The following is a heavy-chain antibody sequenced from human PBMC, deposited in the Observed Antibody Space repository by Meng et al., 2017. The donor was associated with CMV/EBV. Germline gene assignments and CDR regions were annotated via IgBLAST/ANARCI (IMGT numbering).Heavy chain of an antibody. Sequence: SETLSLTCTVSGGSVSSGSYYWSWIRQPPGKGLEWIGYIYYSGSTNYNPSLKSRVTISVDTSKNQFSLKLSSVTAADTAVYYCASGKYYYGSGSYYNPYYWGQGTPVTVSS. J-gene: IGHJ4*02. CDR3: ASGKYYYGSGSYYNPYY. V-gene: IGHV4-61*01. CDR1: GGSVSSGSYY. D-gene: IGHD3-10*01. CDR2: IYYSGST.